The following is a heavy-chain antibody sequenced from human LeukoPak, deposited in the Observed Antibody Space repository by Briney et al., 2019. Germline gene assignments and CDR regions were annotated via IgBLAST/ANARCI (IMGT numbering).Heavy chain of an antibody. CDR1: GGSFNSGSYY. V-gene: IGHV4-61*01. D-gene: IGHD2-15*01. Sequence: SETLSLTCTVSGGSFNSGSYYWNWIRQPPGKRLEWIGYIYYSGSTNYNPSLKSRVTISVDTSKNQFSLKLSSVTAADTAVYYCARGHYSYDLWGRGTLVTVSS. CDR3: ARGHYSYDL. J-gene: IGHJ2*01. CDR2: IYYSGST.